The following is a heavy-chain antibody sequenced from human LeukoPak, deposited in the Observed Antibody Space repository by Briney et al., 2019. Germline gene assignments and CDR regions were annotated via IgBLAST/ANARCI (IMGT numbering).Heavy chain of an antibody. D-gene: IGHD3-16*02. V-gene: IGHV1-46*01. Sequence: GASVKVSCKASGYTFTSYYMHWVRQAPGQGLEWMGIINPSGGSTSYAQKFQGRVTMTRDMSTSTVYMELSSLRSEDTAVYYCARARPGPYYDYVWGSYRHNWFDPWGQGTLVTVSS. J-gene: IGHJ5*02. CDR3: ARARPGPYYDYVWGSYRHNWFDP. CDR1: GYTFTSYY. CDR2: INPSGGST.